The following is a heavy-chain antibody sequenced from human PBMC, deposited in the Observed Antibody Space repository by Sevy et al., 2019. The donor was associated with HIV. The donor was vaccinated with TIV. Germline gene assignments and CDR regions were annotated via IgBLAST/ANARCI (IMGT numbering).Heavy chain of an antibody. V-gene: IGHV3-21*03. D-gene: IGHD3-16*01. Sequence: GGSLRLSCAASGFTFSSYTMDWVRQAPGKGLEWVSSIIIGSSYIYYADSLKGRLTISKDNAKNSVFLQMHSLGAEDIALYDCGRRGGLAEDGFDIWGQGTMVTVSS. J-gene: IGHJ3*02. CDR2: IIIGSSYI. CDR3: GRRGGLAEDGFDI. CDR1: GFTFSSYT.